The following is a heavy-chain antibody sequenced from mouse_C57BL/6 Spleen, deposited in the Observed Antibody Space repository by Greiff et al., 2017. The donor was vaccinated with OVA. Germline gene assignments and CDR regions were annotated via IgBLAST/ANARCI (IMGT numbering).Heavy chain of an antibody. CDR2: IDPENGDT. CDR1: GFNIKDDY. CDR3: TTSYGSMGY. J-gene: IGHJ4*01. D-gene: IGHD1-2*01. V-gene: IGHV14-4*01. Sequence: EVMLQQSGAELVRPGASVKLSCTASGFNIKDDYMHWVKQRPEQGLEWIGWIDPENGDTEYASKFQGKATITADTSSNTAYLQLSSLTSEDTAVYYCTTSYGSMGYWGQGTSVTVSS.